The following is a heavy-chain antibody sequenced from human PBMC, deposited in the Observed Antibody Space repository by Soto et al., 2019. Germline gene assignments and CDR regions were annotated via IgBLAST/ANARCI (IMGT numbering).Heavy chain of an antibody. V-gene: IGHV1-69*01. D-gene: IGHD5-12*01. CDR2: IIPVFGTT. CDR3: ASGVREYSSAPPHF. J-gene: IGHJ4*02. CDR1: GGSFSTHV. Sequence: QVQLVQSGAEVKKPGSSVTVSCKAFGGSFSTHVVNWVRQAPGQGLEWVGLIIPVFGTTDYAQHFQGRVTITADESTRTAFLAVSSLRSEDTAVYYCASGVREYSSAPPHFWGQGTLVSVSS.